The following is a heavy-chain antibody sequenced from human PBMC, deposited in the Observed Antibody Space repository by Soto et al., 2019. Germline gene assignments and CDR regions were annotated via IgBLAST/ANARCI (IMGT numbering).Heavy chain of an antibody. V-gene: IGHV3-23*01. J-gene: IGHJ4*02. Sequence: EEQLLESGGGLVQPGGSLRLSCEASGFIFSSYAITWVRQAPGKGLEWVSTISGTGVNTYYADSVQGRFTVSSDISDNTLFLRMTSLTADDTAVYFCAKRDVPHSTSNAYFYDHWGRGVLVTVSS. CDR3: AKRDVPHSTSNAYFYDH. CDR1: GFIFSSYA. D-gene: IGHD2-21*02. CDR2: ISGTGVNT.